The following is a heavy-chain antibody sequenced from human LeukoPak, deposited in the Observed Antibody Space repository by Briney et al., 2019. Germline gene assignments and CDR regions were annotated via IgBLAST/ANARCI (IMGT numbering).Heavy chain of an antibody. D-gene: IGHD3-3*01. Sequence: SETLSLTCAVYGGSFSGYYWSWIRQPPGKGLEWIGEINHSGSTNYNPSLKSRVTISVDTSKNQFSLKLSSVTAADTAEYYCARGPDDFWSGYYRRPLDYWGQGTLVTVSS. CDR3: ARGPDDFWSGYYRRPLDY. CDR2: INHSGST. CDR1: GGSFSGYY. V-gene: IGHV4-34*01. J-gene: IGHJ4*02.